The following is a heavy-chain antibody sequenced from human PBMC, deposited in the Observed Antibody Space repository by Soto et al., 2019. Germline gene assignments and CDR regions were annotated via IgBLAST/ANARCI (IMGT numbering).Heavy chain of an antibody. CDR3: ARELRYCSSTKCFNWFDP. V-gene: IGHV4-59*08. CDR2: IYYRGST. D-gene: IGHD2-2*01. J-gene: IGHJ5*02. CDR1: GGSISSYY. Sequence: QVQLQESGPGLVKPSETLSLTCTGSGGSISSYYWSWIRQPPGKGLAWIGYIYYRGSTNYNPSLMSRGATSVDTSMNQFSLKLGSVTAADTAVYYCARELRYCSSTKCFNWFDPWGQETLVTVSS.